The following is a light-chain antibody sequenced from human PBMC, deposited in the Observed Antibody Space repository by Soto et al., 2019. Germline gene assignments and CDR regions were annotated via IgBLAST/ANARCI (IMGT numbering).Light chain of an antibody. J-gene: IGKJ3*01. CDR1: QSLLYSDGKTY. V-gene: IGKV2D-29*01. CDR2: EVS. CDR3: MKSLQLPVT. Sequence: EIVMTQTPLSLSVTPGQPASISCKSSQSLLYSDGKTYLYWYLQTPVQHPHLLIYEVSNRFSGVPTRFSGSWSGTEFTLTSSRVEAEDVGAYYGMKSLQLPVTFGRGTEVDIK.